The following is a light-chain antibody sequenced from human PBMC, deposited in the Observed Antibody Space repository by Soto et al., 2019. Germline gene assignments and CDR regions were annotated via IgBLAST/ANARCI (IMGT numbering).Light chain of an antibody. CDR1: QSISSW. J-gene: IGKJ1*01. V-gene: IGKV1-5*01. CDR2: DAS. CDR3: QQYNSYSPSA. Sequence: DIHITQSPSTLSASVGDRVTIPCRASQSISSWLAWYQQKPGKAPQLLIYDASSLESGVPSRCSGSGSGTEFTLTISSLQPDDFATYYCQQYNSYSPSAFGQGTKVDIK.